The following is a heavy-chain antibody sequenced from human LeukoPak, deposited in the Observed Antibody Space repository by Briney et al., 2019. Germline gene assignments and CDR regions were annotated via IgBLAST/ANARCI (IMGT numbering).Heavy chain of an antibody. V-gene: IGHV3-21*01. CDR3: ARYCSSTSCYVGLGV. Sequence: GGSLRLSCAASGFTFSSYWMSWVRQAPGKGLEWVSSISSSSSYIYYADSVKGRFTISRDNAKNSLYLQMNSLRAEDTAVYYCARYCSSTSCYVGLGVWGQGTLVTVSS. CDR1: GFTFSSYW. J-gene: IGHJ4*02. D-gene: IGHD2-2*01. CDR2: ISSSSSYI.